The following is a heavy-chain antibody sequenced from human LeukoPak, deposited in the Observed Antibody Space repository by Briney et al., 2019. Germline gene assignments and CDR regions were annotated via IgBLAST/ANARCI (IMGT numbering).Heavy chain of an antibody. Sequence: PGGSLRLSCAASGFTFINYWMSWVRQAPGKGLEWVANIKQAGSEKYYVDSVKGRFTISRDNAKNSLYLQMNSLRAEDTAVYYCARFSMVSFDYWGQGTLVTVSS. CDR2: IKQAGSEK. CDR1: GFTFINYW. D-gene: IGHD3-10*01. CDR3: ARFSMVSFDY. J-gene: IGHJ4*02. V-gene: IGHV3-7*04.